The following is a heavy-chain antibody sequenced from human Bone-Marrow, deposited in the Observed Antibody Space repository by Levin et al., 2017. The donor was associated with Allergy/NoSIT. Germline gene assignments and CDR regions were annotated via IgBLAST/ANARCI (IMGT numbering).Heavy chain of an antibody. V-gene: IGHV5-51*01. CDR3: ARSPYGSGSSGYDS. D-gene: IGHD3-10*01. Sequence: GESLKISCRGSGYSFINHWIGWVRQRPGKGLEWMGIIYPGDSETRYNPSFRGQVTISADNSITTAYMQLSSLGASDTAMYYCARSPYGSGSSGYDSWGQGTLVTVTS. CDR2: IYPGDSET. J-gene: IGHJ4*02. CDR1: GYSFINHW.